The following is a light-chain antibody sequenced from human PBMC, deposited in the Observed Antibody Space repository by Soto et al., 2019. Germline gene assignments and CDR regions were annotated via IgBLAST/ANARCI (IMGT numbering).Light chain of an antibody. CDR2: DVT. CDR3: SSYRRGSTYV. CDR1: SRDVGGYNY. Sequence: QSALTQPASVSGSPGQSITVSCTGTSRDVGGYNYVSWYQQHPGKAPRLMIYDVTNRPSGVSNRFSGSKSGNTASLTISGLQAEDEADYYCSSYRRGSTYVFGTGTKLTVL. V-gene: IGLV2-14*01. J-gene: IGLJ1*01.